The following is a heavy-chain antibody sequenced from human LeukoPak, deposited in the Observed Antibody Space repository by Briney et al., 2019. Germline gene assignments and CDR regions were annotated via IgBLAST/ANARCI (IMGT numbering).Heavy chain of an antibody. CDR3: AKDQDCSSTSCYRGYYYYMDV. D-gene: IGHD2-2*02. J-gene: IGHJ6*03. CDR2: ISGSGGST. Sequence: GGSLRLSCAASGFTFSSYAMSWVRQAPGKGLEWVSAISGSGGSTYYADSVKGRFTISRDNSKNTLYLQMNSLRAEDTAVYYCAKDQDCSSTSCYRGYYYYMDVWGKGTTVTVSS. CDR1: GFTFSSYA. V-gene: IGHV3-23*01.